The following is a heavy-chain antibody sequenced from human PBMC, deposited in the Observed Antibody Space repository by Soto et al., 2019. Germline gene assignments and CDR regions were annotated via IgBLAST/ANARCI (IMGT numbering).Heavy chain of an antibody. D-gene: IGHD6-19*01. V-gene: IGHV1-18*01. CDR1: GYTFTSYG. CDR3: ARRYSSGPTVFYFDY. Sequence: KVSCKASGYTFTSYGISWVRQAPGQGLEWMGWISAYNGNTNYAQKLQGRVTMTTDTSTSTAYMELRSLRSDDTALYYCARRYSSGPTVFYFDYWGQGTLVTVSS. J-gene: IGHJ4*02. CDR2: ISAYNGNT.